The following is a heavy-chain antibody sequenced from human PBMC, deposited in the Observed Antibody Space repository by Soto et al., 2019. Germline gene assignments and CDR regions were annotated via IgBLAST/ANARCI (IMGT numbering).Heavy chain of an antibody. J-gene: IGHJ6*02. Sequence: QVQLQESGPGLVKPSETLSLTCTVSGGSVSSGSYYWSWIRQPPGKGLEWIGYIYYSGSTNYNPSLQSRVHLSGNTVQNQFFPELRPVAAWDNGGYFWSGDPRVGRFNYYYYGMDVWGQGTTVTVSS. D-gene: IGHD1-26*01. CDR1: GGSVSSGSYY. CDR2: IYYSGST. V-gene: IGHV4-61*01. CDR3: SGDPRVGRFNYYYYGMDV.